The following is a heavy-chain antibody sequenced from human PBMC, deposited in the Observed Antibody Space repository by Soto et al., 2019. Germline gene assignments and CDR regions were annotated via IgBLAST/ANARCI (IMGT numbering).Heavy chain of an antibody. Sequence: GGSLRLSCAASGFMFTSSTMNWVRQAPGEGLEWVASISSRSNFIYYADSLRGRFTVSRDNTKNSLFLQINSLRADDTAIYYCARGGPYCRGGTCYSFDLWGQGTLVTVSS. CDR3: ARGGPYCRGGTCYSFDL. D-gene: IGHD2-15*01. CDR2: ISSRSNFI. V-gene: IGHV3-21*01. J-gene: IGHJ4*02. CDR1: GFMFTSST.